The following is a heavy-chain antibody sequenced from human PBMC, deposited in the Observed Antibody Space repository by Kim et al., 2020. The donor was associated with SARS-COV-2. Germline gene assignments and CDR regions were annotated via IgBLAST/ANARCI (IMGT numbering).Heavy chain of an antibody. J-gene: IGHJ4*02. V-gene: IGHV1-8*01. D-gene: IGHD6-19*01. Sequence: ASVKVSCKASGYTFTSYDINWVRQATGQGLEWMGWMNPNSGNTGYAQKFQGRVTMTRNTSISTAYMELSSLRSEDTAVYYCARGNQRGQWLALRVRYFDYWGQGTLVTVSS. CDR1: GYTFTSYD. CDR3: ARGNQRGQWLALRVRYFDY. CDR2: MNPNSGNT.